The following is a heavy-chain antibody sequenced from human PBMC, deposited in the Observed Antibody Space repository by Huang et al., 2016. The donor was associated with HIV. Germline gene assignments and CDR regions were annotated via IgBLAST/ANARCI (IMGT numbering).Heavy chain of an antibody. CDR1: GDSIRSGGYY. Sequence: QVQLQESGPGLVKPSQPLSLTCTVSGDSIRSGGYYWTWLRQSPAKGLEWIGYIYYSGSSDYNPSLKSRVSISIDAFKNRVSLKLKSVTVADTAVYYCARAPATHSVFFYWGQGTLVTVSA. D-gene: IGHD3-3*01. J-gene: IGHJ4*02. CDR3: ARAPATHSVFFY. V-gene: IGHV4-30-4*08. CDR2: IYYSGSS.